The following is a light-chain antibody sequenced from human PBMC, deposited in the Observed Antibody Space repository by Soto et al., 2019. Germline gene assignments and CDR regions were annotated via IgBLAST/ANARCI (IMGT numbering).Light chain of an antibody. CDR3: RQRRSWPLT. V-gene: IGKV3-11*01. CDR1: QSVSSY. J-gene: IGKJ4*01. Sequence: EIVLTQSPATLSLSPGERATLSCRASQSVSSYLVWFQQKPGQTPRLLIYDASKRATGIPARFSGSGSGTDFTLTVSSLEPEDFAVYYCRQRRSWPLTFGGGTKV. CDR2: DAS.